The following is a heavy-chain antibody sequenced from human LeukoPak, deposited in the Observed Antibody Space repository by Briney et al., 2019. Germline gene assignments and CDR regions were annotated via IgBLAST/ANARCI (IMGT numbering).Heavy chain of an antibody. Sequence: SQTLSLTCAISGDSVSSNSAAWDWIRQSPSRGLEWLGRTYYRSKWYNDYAVSAKGRITINPDTSKNQFSLQLNSVTPEDTAVYYCARMVDRGTAHFDYWGQGTLVTVSS. CDR2: TYYRSKWYN. J-gene: IGHJ4*02. V-gene: IGHV6-1*01. CDR3: ARMVDRGTAHFDY. D-gene: IGHD5-12*01. CDR1: GDSVSSNSAA.